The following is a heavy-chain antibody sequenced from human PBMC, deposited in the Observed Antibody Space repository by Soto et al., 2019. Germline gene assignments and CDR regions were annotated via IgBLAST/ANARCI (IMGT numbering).Heavy chain of an antibody. CDR3: AKAWGNFDMYFYYYMDV. CDR2: ISYDGSNI. V-gene: IGHV3-30*18. CDR1: GFIFNTYG. Sequence: QVQLVESGGGVVQPGWSLRLSCAASGFIFNTYGMHWVRQAPGKGLEWVALISYDGSNIYSADSVKGRFTIYRDNSKNTLYLQMNSLGAEDSAVYYCAKAWGNFDMYFYYYMDVWGKGTTVTVSS. D-gene: IGHD4-4*01. J-gene: IGHJ6*03.